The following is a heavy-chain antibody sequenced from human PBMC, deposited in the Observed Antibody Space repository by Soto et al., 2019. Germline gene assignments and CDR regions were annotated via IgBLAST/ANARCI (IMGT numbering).Heavy chain of an antibody. Sequence: EVQLVESGGGLVQPGRSLRLSCAASGFTFDDYAMHWVRQAPGKGLEWVSGISWNSGSIGYADSVKGRFTISRDNAKNSLYLQMNSLRAEDTALYYCAKDEGAAGPTYFDYWGQGTLVTVSS. V-gene: IGHV3-9*01. CDR2: ISWNSGSI. D-gene: IGHD6-13*01. CDR3: AKDEGAAGPTYFDY. CDR1: GFTFDDYA. J-gene: IGHJ4*02.